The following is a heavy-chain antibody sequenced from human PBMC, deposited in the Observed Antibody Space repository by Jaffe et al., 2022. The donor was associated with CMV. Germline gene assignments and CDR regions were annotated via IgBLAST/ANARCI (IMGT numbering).Heavy chain of an antibody. CDR1: GGTFSSYV. CDR3: ATGGIGDYYDRSPYHYNYMDA. J-gene: IGHJ6*03. V-gene: IGHV1-69*09. D-gene: IGHD3-22*01. CDR2: TIPILGIT. Sequence: QVQLVQSGAEVRKPGSSMRVSCEASGGTFSSYVISWVRQAPGQGLEWMGRTIPILGITNYAQDFRDRATITADKSTGTAYLELSSLRSEDTAVYYCATGGIGDYYDRSPYHYNYMDAWGAGTTVTVSS.